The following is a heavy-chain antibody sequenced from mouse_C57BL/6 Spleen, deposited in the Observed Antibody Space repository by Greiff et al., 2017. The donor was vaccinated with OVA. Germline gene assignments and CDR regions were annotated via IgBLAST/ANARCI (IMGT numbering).Heavy chain of an antibody. CDR3: ARRFITTVEGDYYAMDY. CDR2: IDPSDSYT. V-gene: IGHV1-69*01. D-gene: IGHD1-1*01. Sequence: QVQLQQPGAELVMPGASVKLSCKASGYTFTSYWMHWVKQRPGQGLEWIGEIDPSDSYTNYNQKFKGKSTLTVDKSSSTAYMQLSSLTSEDSAVYYCARRFITTVEGDYYAMDYWGQGTSVTVSS. CDR1: GYTFTSYW. J-gene: IGHJ4*01.